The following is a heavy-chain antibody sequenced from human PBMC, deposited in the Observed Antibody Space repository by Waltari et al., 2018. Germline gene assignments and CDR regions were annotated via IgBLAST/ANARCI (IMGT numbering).Heavy chain of an antibody. D-gene: IGHD2-2*02. V-gene: IGHV1-2*02. Sequence: QVQLVQSGAEVKKPGASVKVSCKASGYTFTGYYMHWVRPAPGQGLAWMGWTNTNSGGTNYGQKCKGMVTRTRETAIRTAYMELSRLRSDDTAVYYWARARVVVVPAAIPLGYWGQGTLVTVSS. J-gene: IGHJ4*02. CDR1: GYTFTGYY. CDR3: ARARVVVVPAAIPLGY. CDR2: TNTNSGGT.